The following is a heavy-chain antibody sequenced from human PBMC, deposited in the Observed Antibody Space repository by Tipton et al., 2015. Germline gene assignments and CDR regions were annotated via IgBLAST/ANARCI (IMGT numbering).Heavy chain of an antibody. V-gene: IGHV4-34*01. J-gene: IGHJ6*02. Sequence: AGLVKPSRTLSLTCAVSGGSLSNYFWTWIRQSPEKGLEWIGKINHSGSTNYNPSLKSRVTISLDTSKNQFSLKLTSATAADTAVYYCARGLREGFWSGDILNYFFYAMDVWGQGTTVTVSS. CDR1: GGSLSNYF. CDR2: INHSGST. CDR3: ARGLREGFWSGDILNYFFYAMDV. D-gene: IGHD3-3*01.